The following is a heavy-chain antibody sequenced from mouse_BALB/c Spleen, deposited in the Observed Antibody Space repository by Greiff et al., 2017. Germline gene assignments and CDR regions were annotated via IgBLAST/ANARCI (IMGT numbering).Heavy chain of an antibody. Sequence: QVQLQQSGPGLVPPSQSLSITCTVSGFSLTSYGVHWVRQPPGKGLEWLGVIWAGGSTNYYSAPMSRLSISKDNSKSQVFLNMNSLQTDDTAMYYCARATMVTAMFAYWGQGTLVTVSA. CDR1: GFSLTSYG. D-gene: IGHD2-2*01. CDR2: IWAGGST. V-gene: IGHV2-9*02. CDR3: ARATMVTAMFAY. J-gene: IGHJ3*01.